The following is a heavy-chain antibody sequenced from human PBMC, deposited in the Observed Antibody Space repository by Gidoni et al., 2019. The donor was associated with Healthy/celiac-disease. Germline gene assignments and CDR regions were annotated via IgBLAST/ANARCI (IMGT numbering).Heavy chain of an antibody. CDR2: ISGSGGST. CDR1: GFTFSSYA. Sequence: EVQLVESGGGLVQPGGSLRLSCAASGFTFSSYAMSWVRQAPGKGLEWVSAISGSGGSTYYADSVKGRFTISRDNSKNTLYLQMNSLRAEDTAVYYCAEIAAAGPGYYYYYYMDVWGKGTTVTVSS. D-gene: IGHD6-13*01. CDR3: AEIAAAGPGYYYYYYMDV. V-gene: IGHV3-23*04. J-gene: IGHJ6*03.